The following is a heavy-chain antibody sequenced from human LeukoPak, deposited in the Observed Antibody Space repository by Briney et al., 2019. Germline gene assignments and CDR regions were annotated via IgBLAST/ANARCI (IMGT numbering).Heavy chain of an antibody. V-gene: IGHV4-30-2*01. CDR1: GGSISSGGYY. J-gene: IGHJ4*02. CDR3: ARDAPFFGVVTFDY. D-gene: IGHD3-3*01. Sequence: SQTLSLTCTVSGGSISSGGYYWSWIRQPPGKGLEWIGYIYLSGSTYYNPSLKSRVTISVDRSKNQFSLKLSSVTAADTAVYYCARDAPFFGVVTFDYWGQGTLVTVSS. CDR2: IYLSGST.